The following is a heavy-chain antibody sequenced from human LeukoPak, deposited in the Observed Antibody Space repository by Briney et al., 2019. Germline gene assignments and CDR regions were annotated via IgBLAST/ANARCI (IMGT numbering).Heavy chain of an antibody. CDR3: AREWADNNYGPSTFDY. J-gene: IGHJ4*02. D-gene: IGHD5-18*01. V-gene: IGHV3-48*04. Sequence: GGSLTLSCAASGFTFSSYSMNWVRQAPGKGLEWVSYISSSRSTIYYADSVKGRFTISRDNAKNSLYLQVNSLRAEDTAVYYCAREWADNNYGPSTFDYWGQGTLVTVSS. CDR1: GFTFSSYS. CDR2: ISSSRSTI.